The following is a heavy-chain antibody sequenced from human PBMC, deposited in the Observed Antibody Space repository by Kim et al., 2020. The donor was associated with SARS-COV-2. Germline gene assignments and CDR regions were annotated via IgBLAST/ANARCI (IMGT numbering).Heavy chain of an antibody. CDR2: ISAYNGNT. CDR1: GYTFTSYG. CDR3: AREILIDHYDSAYDAFDI. V-gene: IGHV1-18*01. J-gene: IGHJ3*02. D-gene: IGHD3-22*01. Sequence: ASVKVSCKASGYTFTSYGISWVRQAPGQGLEWIGWISAYNGNTNYAQKLQGRVTMTTDTSTSTAYMELRSLRSDDTAVYYCAREILIDHYDSAYDAFDIWGQGTMVTVSS.